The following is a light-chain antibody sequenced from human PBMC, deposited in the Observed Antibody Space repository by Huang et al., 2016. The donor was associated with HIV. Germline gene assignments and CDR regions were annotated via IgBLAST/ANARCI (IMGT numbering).Light chain of an antibody. CDR1: QSVGNI. CDR3: QQYNSWPRT. CDR2: GSS. V-gene: IGKV3-15*01. J-gene: IGKJ2*01. Sequence: EIVMTQSPATLSVFTGERVTLSCRASQSVGNILAWYQQRPGQAPRLLIYGSSTRASGIPARFSGSGSGTEFTLTIRSLQSEDLAVYYCQQYNSWPRTFGQGTKLEIK.